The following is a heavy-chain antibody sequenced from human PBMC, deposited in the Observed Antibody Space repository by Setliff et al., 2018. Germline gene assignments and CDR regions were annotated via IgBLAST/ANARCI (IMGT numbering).Heavy chain of an antibody. V-gene: IGHV4-59*01. CDR2: IYYNGRS. CDR3: ARLRGAFDY. J-gene: IGHJ4*02. D-gene: IGHD3-16*01. Sequence: SETLSLTCTVSGGSISNYYWSWIRQSPGKGLEWIGFIYYNGRSDHNPSFQSRVTMSVDRSKNQFSLNLRAMTAADTAVYYCARLRGAFDYWGQGTLVTVSS. CDR1: GGSISNYY.